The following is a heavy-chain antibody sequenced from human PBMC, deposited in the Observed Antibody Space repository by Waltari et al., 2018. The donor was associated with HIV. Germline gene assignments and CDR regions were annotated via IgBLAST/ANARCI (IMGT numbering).Heavy chain of an antibody. D-gene: IGHD2-2*01. Sequence: EEQLVESGGGLVKPGGSLRLSCAVSGFTFSYYYMNWVRQAPGKGLEWVSYIRSSGDDIYYADSVKGRFTISRDNANNSLFLQMSSLRAEDTAVYYCAKFTSCRGNTCSYGMQVWGQGTTVIVS. CDR3: AKFTSCRGNTCSYGMQV. CDR1: GFTFSYYY. J-gene: IGHJ6*02. CDR2: IRSSGDDI. V-gene: IGHV3-21*06.